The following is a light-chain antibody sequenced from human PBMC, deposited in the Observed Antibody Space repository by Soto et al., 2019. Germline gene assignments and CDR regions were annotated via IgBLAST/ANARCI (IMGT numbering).Light chain of an antibody. CDR2: GAS. CDR3: QQYDNSPMT. V-gene: IGKV3-20*01. CDR1: QSVNRSY. Sequence: EIVLTQSPGTLSLSPGERATLSCRASQSVNRSYLAWYQQKPGQAPRLLIYGASSRATGIPDRFSGSGSGTDFTLTISGLDPEDFAVYYCQQYDNSPMTFGQGTRLEIE. J-gene: IGKJ5*01.